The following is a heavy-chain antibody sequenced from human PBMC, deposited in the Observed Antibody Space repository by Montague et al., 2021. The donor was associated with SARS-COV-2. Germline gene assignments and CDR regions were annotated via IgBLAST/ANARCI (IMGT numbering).Heavy chain of an antibody. Sequence: SETLSLTCAVYGGSFSGYYWSWIRQPPGKGLEWIGEINHSGSTNYNPSLKSRATISVDTSKNQFSLKLSSVTAADTAVYYCARGDIVVVPAALGIAFYYYYYMDVWGKGTTVTVSS. CDR2: INHSGST. V-gene: IGHV4-34*01. D-gene: IGHD2-2*01. CDR3: ARGDIVVVPAALGIAFYYYYYMDV. CDR1: GGSFSGYY. J-gene: IGHJ6*03.